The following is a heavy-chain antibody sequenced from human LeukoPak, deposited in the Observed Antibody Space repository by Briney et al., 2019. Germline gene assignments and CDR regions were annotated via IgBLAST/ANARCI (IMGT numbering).Heavy chain of an antibody. Sequence: SETLSLTCTVSGGSISSYYWSWIRQPPGKGLEWIGYIYYSGSTNYNPSLNSRVTISVDTSKNQFSLKLSSVTAADTAVYYCARRGCYTPGGFDYWGQGTMVTVSS. J-gene: IGHJ4*03. V-gene: IGHV4-59*01. CDR1: GGSISSYY. CDR3: ARRGCYTPGGFDY. CDR2: IYYSGST. D-gene: IGHD4/OR15-4a*01.